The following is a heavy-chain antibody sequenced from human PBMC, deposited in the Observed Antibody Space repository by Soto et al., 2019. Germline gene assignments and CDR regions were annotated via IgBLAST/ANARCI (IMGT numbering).Heavy chain of an antibody. Sequence: PGGSVRHCCSAAGLTFGSYPMCRVRQAPVKGLEWVSAISGSGGSTYYADSVKGRFTISRDNSKNTLYLQMNSLRAEDTAVYYCAKDRGVEVTTRFFDYWGQGTLVPVSS. J-gene: IGHJ4*02. CDR2: ISGSGGST. CDR1: GLTFGSYP. V-gene: IGHV3-23*01. CDR3: AKDRGVEVTTRFFDY. D-gene: IGHD4-17*01.